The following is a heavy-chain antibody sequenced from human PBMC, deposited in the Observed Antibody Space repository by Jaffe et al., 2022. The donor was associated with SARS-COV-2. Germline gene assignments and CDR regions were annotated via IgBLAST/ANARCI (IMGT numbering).Heavy chain of an antibody. D-gene: IGHD5-18*01. J-gene: IGHJ4*02. CDR3: TTNHPSTAMEFNFDY. CDR2: IKSKTDGGTT. V-gene: IGHV3-15*01. CDR1: GFTFSNAW. Sequence: EVQLVESGGGLVKPGGSLRLSCAASGFTFSNAWMSWVRQAPGKGLEWVGRIKSKTDGGTTDYAAPVKGRFTISRDDSKNTLYLQMNSLKTEDTAVYYCTTNHPSTAMEFNFDYWGQGTLVTVSS.